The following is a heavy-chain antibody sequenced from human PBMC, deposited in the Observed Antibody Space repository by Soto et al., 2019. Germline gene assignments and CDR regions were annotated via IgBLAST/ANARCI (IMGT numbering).Heavy chain of an antibody. CDR2: TIPMFGTT. CDR3: AIASIHGSSCYFCCDH. CDR1: GHTFSRYA. Sequence: QVQLVQSGAEVMKPGSSVKVSCKASGHTFSRYAINWVRQVPGQGLEWMGVTIPMFGTTHYAQKFKGRVTITADASTSTVYMVLNIMRSEDAVVYCSAIASIHGSSCYFCCDHCGQGTLVTVST. J-gene: IGHJ3*01. V-gene: IGHV1-69*01. D-gene: IGHD6-13*01.